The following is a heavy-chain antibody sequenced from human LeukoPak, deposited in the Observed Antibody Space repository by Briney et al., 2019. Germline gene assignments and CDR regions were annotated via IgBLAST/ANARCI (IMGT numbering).Heavy chain of an antibody. J-gene: IGHJ4*02. CDR3: ARDLNVLRYFDWFEVH. Sequence: GGSLRLSCAASGFTFSSYSMNWVRQAPVKGLEWVSSISSSSSYIYYADSVKGRFTISRDNAKNSLYLQMNSLRAEDTAVYYCARDLNVLRYFDWFEVHWGQGTLVTVSS. V-gene: IGHV3-21*01. CDR2: ISSSSSYI. CDR1: GFTFSSYS. D-gene: IGHD3-9*01.